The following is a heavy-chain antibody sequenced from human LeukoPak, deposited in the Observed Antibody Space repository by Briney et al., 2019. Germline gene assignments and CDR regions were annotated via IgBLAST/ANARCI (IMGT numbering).Heavy chain of an antibody. V-gene: IGHV1-18*01. CDR3: ARGDTAMVTSPYYYYGMDV. CDR2: ISAYNGNT. Sequence: ASVTVSCTASGYTFTSYGISWVRQAPGQGLEWMGWISAYNGNTDYAQKLQGRVTMTTDTSTSTAYMELRSLRSDDTAVYYCARGDTAMVTSPYYYYGMDVWGQGTTVTVSS. D-gene: IGHD5-18*01. J-gene: IGHJ6*02. CDR1: GYTFTSYG.